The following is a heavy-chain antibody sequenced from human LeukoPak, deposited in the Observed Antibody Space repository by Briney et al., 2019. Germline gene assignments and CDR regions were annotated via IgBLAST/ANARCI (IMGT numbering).Heavy chain of an antibody. CDR3: AKDRGSSGYYPQYYFDY. D-gene: IGHD3-22*01. CDR1: GFTFSSYA. V-gene: IGHV3-23*01. CDR2: ISGSGGST. J-gene: IGHJ4*02. Sequence: GGSLRLSCAASGFTFSSYAMSWVRQAPGKGLEWVSAISGSGGSTYYADSVKGRFTISRDNSKNTLYLQMNSLRAEDTAVYYCAKDRGSSGYYPQYYFDYWGQGTLVTVSS.